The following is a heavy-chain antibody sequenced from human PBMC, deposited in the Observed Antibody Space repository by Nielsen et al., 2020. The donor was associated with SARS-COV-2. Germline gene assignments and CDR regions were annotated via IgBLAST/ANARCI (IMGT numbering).Heavy chain of an antibody. V-gene: IGHV4-59*08. Sequence: SETLSLTCTVSGGSISTYYWSWIRQPPGKELEWIGHIFYSGDTKYNPSLKSRVTISIDTSKNQFSLKLTSVTAADTAVYYCARPPDTWGQGTLVAVSS. CDR3: ARPPDT. CDR1: GGSISTYY. J-gene: IGHJ3*01. CDR2: IFYSGDT.